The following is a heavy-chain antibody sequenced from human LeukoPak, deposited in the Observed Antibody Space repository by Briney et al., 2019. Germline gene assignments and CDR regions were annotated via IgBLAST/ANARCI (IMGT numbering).Heavy chain of an antibody. Sequence: GGSLRLFCAASGVTFSSYAMHWVRQAPGRGLEWVAVRSYDGSNKYYADSVKGRFTISRDNSKNTLYLQMNSLRAEDTAVYYCARDSGFSGTQRGEYWGQGTLVTVSS. D-gene: IGHD3/OR15-3a*01. CDR2: RSYDGSNK. V-gene: IGHV3-30*04. J-gene: IGHJ4*02. CDR1: GVTFSSYA. CDR3: ARDSGFSGTQRGEY.